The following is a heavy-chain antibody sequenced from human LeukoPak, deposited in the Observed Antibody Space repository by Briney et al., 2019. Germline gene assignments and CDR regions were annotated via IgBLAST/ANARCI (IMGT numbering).Heavy chain of an antibody. CDR3: AREKGENYESSGYVDY. CDR2: IYHSGST. V-gene: IGHV4-38-2*02. Sequence: SSETLSLTCTVSGYSISSGYYWGWIRQPPGKGLEGSGNIYHSGSTYYNPSLKRRAAISVDTSKNQFSLKLSSVTAADTAVYYCAREKGENYESSGYVDYWGQGTLVTVSS. J-gene: IGHJ4*02. CDR1: GYSISSGYY. D-gene: IGHD3-22*01.